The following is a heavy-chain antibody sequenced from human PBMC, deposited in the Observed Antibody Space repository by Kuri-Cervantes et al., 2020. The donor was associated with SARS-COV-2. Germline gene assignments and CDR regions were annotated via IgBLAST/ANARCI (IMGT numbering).Heavy chain of an antibody. CDR2: ISSSSSTI. CDR3: ARGLGYCSGGSCYSRSSSDY. Sequence: GGSLRLSCAASGFTFSSYSMNWVRQALGKGLEWVSYISSSSSTIYYADSVKGRFTISRDNAKNSLYLQMNSLRAEDTAVYYCARGLGYCSGGSCYSRSSSDYWGQGTLVTVSS. V-gene: IGHV3-48*01. J-gene: IGHJ4*02. D-gene: IGHD2-15*01. CDR1: GFTFSSYS.